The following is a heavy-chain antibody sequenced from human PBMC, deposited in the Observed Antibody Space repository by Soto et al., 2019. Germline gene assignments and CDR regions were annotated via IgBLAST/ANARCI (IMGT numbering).Heavy chain of an antibody. CDR3: AKGDHSSSWRLGWFDP. Sequence: GESLRLSCAASGFTFSSYAMSWVRQAPGKGLEWVSAISGSGGSTYYADSVKGRFTISRDNSKNTLYLQMNSLRAEDTAVYYCAKGDHSSSWRLGWFDPWGQGTLVTVSS. CDR2: ISGSGGST. CDR1: GFTFSSYA. D-gene: IGHD6-13*01. J-gene: IGHJ5*02. V-gene: IGHV3-23*01.